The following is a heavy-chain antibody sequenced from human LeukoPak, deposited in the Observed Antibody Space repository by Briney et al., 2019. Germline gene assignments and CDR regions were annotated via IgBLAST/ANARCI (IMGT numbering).Heavy chain of an antibody. D-gene: IGHD3-10*01. CDR3: ARDRGSGIDY. V-gene: IGHV4-59*12. CDR2: IYYSGST. CDR1: GGSINSYY. Sequence: NPSETLSLSCTVSGGSINSYYWSWIRQPPGKGLEWIGYIYYSGSTNYNPSLKSRVTISVDTSKNQFSLKLSSVTAADTAVYYCARDRGSGIDYWGQGTLVTVSS. J-gene: IGHJ4*02.